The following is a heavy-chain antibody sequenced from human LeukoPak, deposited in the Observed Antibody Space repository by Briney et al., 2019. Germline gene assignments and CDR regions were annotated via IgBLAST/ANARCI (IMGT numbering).Heavy chain of an antibody. V-gene: IGHV4-34*01. CDR3: ARAVPSGGGPFDI. J-gene: IGHJ3*02. CDR1: GGSFSGYY. Sequence: SETLYLTCAVYGGSFSGYYWSWIRQPPGKGLEWIGEINHSGSTNYNPSLKSRVTISVDTSKNQFSLKLSSVTAADTAVYYCARAVPSGGGPFDIWGQGTMVTVSS. D-gene: IGHD6-19*01. CDR2: INHSGST.